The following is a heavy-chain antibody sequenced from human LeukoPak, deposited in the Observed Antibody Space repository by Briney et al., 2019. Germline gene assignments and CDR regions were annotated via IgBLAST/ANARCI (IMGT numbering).Heavy chain of an antibody. D-gene: IGHD5-18*01. V-gene: IGHV4-4*07. Sequence: SETLSLTCSVSGGSLSSYYWNWIRQPAGKGLEWIGHIYTSGSTNYNPALESRVSMSLDTSKNQFSLKLSSVTAADTAVYYCASSVDTAMVGVYWGQGTLVTVSS. J-gene: IGHJ4*02. CDR1: GGSLSSYY. CDR2: IYTSGST. CDR3: ASSVDTAMVGVY.